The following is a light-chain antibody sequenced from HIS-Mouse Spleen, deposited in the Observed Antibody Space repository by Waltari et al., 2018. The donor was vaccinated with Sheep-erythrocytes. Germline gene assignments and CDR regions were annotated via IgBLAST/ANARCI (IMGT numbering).Light chain of an antibody. CDR1: SSHIGSNT. Sequence: QSVLTQPPSASGTPGQRVTISCSGSSSHIGSNTVNWYQQLPGTAPKLIIYSNNQRPSGVPDRFSGSKSGTSASLAISGLQSEDEADYYCAAWDDSLNGYVFGTGTKVTVL. CDR3: AAWDDSLNGYV. CDR2: SNN. J-gene: IGLJ1*01. V-gene: IGLV1-44*01.